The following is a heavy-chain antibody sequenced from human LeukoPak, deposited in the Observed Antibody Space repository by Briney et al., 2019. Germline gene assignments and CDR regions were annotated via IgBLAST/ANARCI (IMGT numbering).Heavy chain of an antibody. D-gene: IGHD3/OR15-3a*01. CDR2: ISWNSGSI. CDR3: ARDRVAPPMDWYYGMDV. J-gene: IGHJ6*02. CDR1: GFTFDDYA. Sequence: GGSLRLSCAASGFTFDDYAMHWVRQAPGKGLEWVSGISWNSGSIGYADSVKGRFTISRDDAKNSLYLQMNSLRAEDTALYYCARDRVAPPMDWYYGMDVWGQGTTVTVSS. V-gene: IGHV3-9*01.